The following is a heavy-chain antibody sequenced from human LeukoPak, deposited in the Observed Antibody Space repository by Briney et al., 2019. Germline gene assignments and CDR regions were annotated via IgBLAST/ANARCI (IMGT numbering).Heavy chain of an antibody. CDR1: GYTFTSYG. Sequence: ASVKVSCKASGYTFTSYGISWVRQAPGQGLEWMGWISAYNGNTNYAQKLQGRVTMTTDTSTSTAYMELRSLRSDDTAVYYCAFITMVRGVPDYWGQGTLVTVSS. V-gene: IGHV1-18*01. D-gene: IGHD3-10*01. J-gene: IGHJ4*02. CDR2: ISAYNGNT. CDR3: AFITMVRGVPDY.